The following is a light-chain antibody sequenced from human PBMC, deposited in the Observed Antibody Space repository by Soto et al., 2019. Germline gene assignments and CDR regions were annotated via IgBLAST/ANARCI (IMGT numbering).Light chain of an antibody. CDR3: QQYSICPYT. Sequence: EIVMTQSPATLSVSPGERATLSCRASQSISSNLAWYQQKPGQAPRLLIYGASTRATGIPARFSGSGSGTEFTLTISSLQSEDFAVYYGQQYSICPYTFGQGTKLEIK. CDR1: QSISSN. J-gene: IGKJ2*01. V-gene: IGKV3-15*01. CDR2: GAS.